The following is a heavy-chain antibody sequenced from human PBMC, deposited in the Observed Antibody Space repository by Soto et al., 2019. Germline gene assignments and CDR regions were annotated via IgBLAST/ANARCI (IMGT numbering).Heavy chain of an antibody. CDR1: GGSISSGGYP. CDR2: IYHSGST. J-gene: IGHJ3*02. V-gene: IGHV4-30-2*01. CDR3: ARARVITTVTTGAFDI. D-gene: IGHD4-17*01. Sequence: SETLSLTCAVSGGSISSGGYPWSWIRQPPGKGLEWIGYIYHSGSTYYNPSLKSRVTISVDRSKNQFSLKLSSVTAADTAVYYCARARVITTVTTGAFDIWGQGTMVTVSS.